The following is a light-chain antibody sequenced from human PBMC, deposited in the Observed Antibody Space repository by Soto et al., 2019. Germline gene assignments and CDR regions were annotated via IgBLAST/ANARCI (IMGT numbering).Light chain of an antibody. J-gene: IGKJ3*01. CDR3: QQRNNCPPGGFT. V-gene: IGKV3-11*01. Sequence: EIVLTQSPATLSLSPGERATLSCRASQSVSSSLAWYQQKPGQAPRLLVYAASNRATGIPARFSGSGSETDFSLTIISLEPEDFAVYYCQQRNNCPPGGFTFGPGTKVDLK. CDR2: AAS. CDR1: QSVSSS.